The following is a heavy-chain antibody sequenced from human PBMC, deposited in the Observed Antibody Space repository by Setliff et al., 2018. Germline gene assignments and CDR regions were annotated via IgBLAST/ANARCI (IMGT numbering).Heavy chain of an antibody. V-gene: IGHV4-34*12. D-gene: IGHD6-19*01. CDR2: IIHSGST. CDR1: GGSFSGYY. Sequence: SETLSLTCAVYGGSFSGYYWSWLRQPPGKRLEWIGEIIHSGSTYYNPSLKSRVTISVDTSKNQFSLKLNSVTAADMAVYYCAREQWLDPPGYYYMDVWAKGTTVTVSS. CDR3: AREQWLDPPGYYYMDV. J-gene: IGHJ6*03.